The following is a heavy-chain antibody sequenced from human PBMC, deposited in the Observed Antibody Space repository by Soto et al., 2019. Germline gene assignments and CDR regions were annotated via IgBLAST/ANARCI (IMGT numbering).Heavy chain of an antibody. CDR2: VSGGARST. Sequence: PGGSLRLSCAAYGFTFNTYDMSWVRQAPGKGLEWVSAVSGGARSTYYAESVKGRFTISRDNSKNTLFLQMNNLRTEDTAVYYCARDKKKGTSHSDYWGQGTRVTVSS. J-gene: IGHJ4*02. D-gene: IGHD2-2*01. CDR3: ARDKKKGTSHSDY. CDR1: GFTFNTYD. V-gene: IGHV3-23*01.